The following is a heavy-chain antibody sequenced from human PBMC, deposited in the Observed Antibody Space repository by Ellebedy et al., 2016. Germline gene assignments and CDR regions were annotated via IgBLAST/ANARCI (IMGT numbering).Heavy chain of an antibody. CDR1: GGSISSYS. CDR3: AREGRLYMSWFDP. D-gene: IGHD2/OR15-2a*01. V-gene: IGHV4-59*12. J-gene: IGHJ5*02. Sequence: SETLSLTCTVSGGSISSYSWSWIRQLPGKGLEWIGYIYYSGSTNYNTSLKSRVTISVDTSKNQFSLKVTSVTAADTAVYYCAREGRLYMSWFDPWGQGTLVTVSS. CDR2: IYYSGST.